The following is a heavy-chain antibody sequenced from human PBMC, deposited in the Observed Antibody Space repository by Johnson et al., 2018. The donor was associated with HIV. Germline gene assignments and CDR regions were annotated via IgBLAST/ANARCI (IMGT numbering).Heavy chain of an antibody. Sequence: VQLVESGGGLVQPGRSMRLSCAASGFTFDDYAMHWVRQAPGKGLEWVSGISWNGGSIGYADSVKGRFTISRDNAKSSLFLQMNSLRAGDTAVYFCSKEVIWGQGTMVTVSS. CDR2: ISWNGGSI. CDR1: GFTFDDYA. CDR3: SKEVI. J-gene: IGHJ3*02. V-gene: IGHV3-9*01.